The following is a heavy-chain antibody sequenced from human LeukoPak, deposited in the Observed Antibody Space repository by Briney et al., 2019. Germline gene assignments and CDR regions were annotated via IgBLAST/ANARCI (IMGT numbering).Heavy chain of an antibody. D-gene: IGHD6-13*01. CDR3: ARAGGSWYGVDY. CDR1: GFTFSSYS. CDR2: ISSSSSYI. Sequence: GGSLRLSCAASGFTFSSYSMNWVGQAPGKGLEWVSSISSSSSYIYYADSVKGRFTISRDNAKNSLYLQMNSLRAEDTAVYYCARAGGSWYGVDYWGQGTLVTVSS. J-gene: IGHJ4*02. V-gene: IGHV3-21*01.